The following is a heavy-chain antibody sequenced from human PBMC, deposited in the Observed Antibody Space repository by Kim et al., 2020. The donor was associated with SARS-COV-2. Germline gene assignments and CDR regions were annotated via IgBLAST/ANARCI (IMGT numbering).Heavy chain of an antibody. CDR1: GFTFSSYS. CDR2: ISSSSSTI. V-gene: IGHV3-48*02. D-gene: IGHD3-16*02. J-gene: IGHJ4*02. Sequence: GGSLRLSCAASGFTFSSYSMNWVRQAPGKGLEWVSYISSSSSTIYYADSVKGRFTISRDNAKNSLYLQMNSLRDEDTAVYYCARDDYDYVWGSYRHWYYFDYWGQGTLVTVSS. CDR3: ARDDYDYVWGSYRHWYYFDY.